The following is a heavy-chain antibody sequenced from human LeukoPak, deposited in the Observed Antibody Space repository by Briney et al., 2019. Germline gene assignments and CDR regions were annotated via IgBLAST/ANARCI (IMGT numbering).Heavy chain of an antibody. J-gene: IGHJ4*02. CDR1: GGSISSYY. CDR3: ARDPPDTGISYFDY. Sequence: PSETLSLTCTVSGGSISSYYWGWIRQPPGKGLEWVGSIYYSGNTYHNPALKSRVTISVDTSKNQFSLKLSSVTAADTAVYYCARDPPDTGISYFDYWGQGTLVTVSS. V-gene: IGHV4-39*07. CDR2: IYYSGNT. D-gene: IGHD1-14*01.